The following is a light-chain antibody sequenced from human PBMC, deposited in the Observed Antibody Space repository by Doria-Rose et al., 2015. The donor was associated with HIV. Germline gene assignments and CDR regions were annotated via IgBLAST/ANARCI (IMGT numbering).Light chain of an antibody. CDR3: HQYGTSWT. CDR2: DGS. Sequence: EIVMTQSPGTLSLSPGERATLPRRASQSFSSTYLAWYQQKPGQAPGLLIYDGSTRATGIPDRFSASGSGTDSTLTINRLEPEDFALYYCHQYGTSWTFGQGTKVEI. V-gene: IGKV3-20*01. J-gene: IGKJ1*01. CDR1: QSFSSTY.